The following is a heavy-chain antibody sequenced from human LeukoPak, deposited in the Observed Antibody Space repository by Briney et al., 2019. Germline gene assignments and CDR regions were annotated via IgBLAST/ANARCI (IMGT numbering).Heavy chain of an antibody. CDR2: INSDGSST. CDR1: GFTFSSYW. D-gene: IGHD3-10*01. J-gene: IGHJ4*02. Sequence: QPGGSLRLPCAASGFTFSSYWMHWVRQAPGKGLVWVSRINSDGSSTTYAASVKGRFTISRDNAKNTLYLQMNSLRAEDTAVYYCAPRALRGSGSYLNYWGQGTLVTVSS. V-gene: IGHV3-74*01. CDR3: APRALRGSGSYLNY.